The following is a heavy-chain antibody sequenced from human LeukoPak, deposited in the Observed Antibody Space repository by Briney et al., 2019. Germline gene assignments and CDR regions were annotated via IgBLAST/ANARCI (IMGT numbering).Heavy chain of an antibody. D-gene: IGHD4-17*01. V-gene: IGHV1-69*13. CDR1: GGTFSSYA. J-gene: IGHJ6*03. CDR3: ARDPRDYGENYYYYYMDV. Sequence: SVKVSCKASGGTFSSYAISWVRQAPGQGLEWMGGVIPIFGTANYAQKFQGRVTITADESTSTAYMELSSLRSEDTAVYYCARDPRDYGENYYYYYMDVWGKGTTVTVSS. CDR2: VIPIFGTA.